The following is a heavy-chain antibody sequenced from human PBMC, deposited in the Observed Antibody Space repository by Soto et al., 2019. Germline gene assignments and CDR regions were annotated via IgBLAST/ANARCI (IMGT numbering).Heavy chain of an antibody. CDR1: GYTFTGCY. CDR2: INPNSGGT. D-gene: IGHD5-18*01. J-gene: IGHJ4*02. Sequence: ASVNVSCKSSGYTFTGCYIHWVRQAPGQGLEWMGWINPNSGGTNYAQKFQGRVTMTRDTSISTAYMELSRLRSDDTAVYYCARDWGYSYVDRPLYYFDYWGQGTLVTVSS. V-gene: IGHV1-2*02. CDR3: ARDWGYSYVDRPLYYFDY.